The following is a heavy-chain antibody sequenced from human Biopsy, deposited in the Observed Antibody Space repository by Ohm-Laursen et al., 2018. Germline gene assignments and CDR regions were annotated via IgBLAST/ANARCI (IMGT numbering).Heavy chain of an antibody. CDR3: VRGVDYYDPYHYYALDV. D-gene: IGHD3-22*01. CDR2: VSHSGST. Sequence: SQTLSLTCAVYGESLNGYYWSWIRQTPGKGLEWIGEVSHSGSTNYNPSLKSRVTISVDTSKNQFSLNLSSVTAADTAVYYCVRGVDYYDPYHYYALDVWGQGTTVTVSS. V-gene: IGHV4-34*01. CDR1: GESLNGYY. J-gene: IGHJ6*02.